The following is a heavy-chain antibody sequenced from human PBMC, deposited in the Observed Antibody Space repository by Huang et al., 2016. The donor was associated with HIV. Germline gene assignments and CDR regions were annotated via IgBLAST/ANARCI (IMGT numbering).Heavy chain of an antibody. D-gene: IGHD5-18*01. CDR1: GGTVRSFS. Sequence: QVQLVQSGAEMKKSGSSVKVSCKASGGTVRSFSFTWVRQAPGHGLEWMGGIIPLQDTTDLAQKVRGRVTLTADESTNTAFMELSGLTSQDTAVYYCARGVGNSNRGFDIWGQGTLVTVS. CDR2: IIPLQDTT. J-gene: IGHJ4*02. CDR3: ARGVGNSNRGFDI. V-gene: IGHV1-69*13.